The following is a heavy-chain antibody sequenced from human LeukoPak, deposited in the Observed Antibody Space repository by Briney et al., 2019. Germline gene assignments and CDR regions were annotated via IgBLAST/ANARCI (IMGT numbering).Heavy chain of an antibody. CDR2: IYPGDSDT. Sequence: GESLKIPCKGSGYSFTSYWIGWVRQMPGKGLEWMGIIYPGDSDTRYSPSFQGQVTISADKSTNTAYLQWSSLKASDTAMYYCARLGGRVVVITRGAFDIWGPGTMVTVSS. V-gene: IGHV5-51*01. CDR1: GYSFTSYW. J-gene: IGHJ3*02. D-gene: IGHD3-22*01. CDR3: ARLGGRVVVITRGAFDI.